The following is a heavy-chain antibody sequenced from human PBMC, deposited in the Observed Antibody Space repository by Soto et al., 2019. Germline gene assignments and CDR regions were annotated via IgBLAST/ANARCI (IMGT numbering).Heavy chain of an antibody. CDR1: GYSFPSYW. CDR2: IDPSDSYT. Sequence: LGESLKISCKGSGYSFPSYWLSRVRQMPGKGLEWMGRIDPSDSYTNYSPSFQGHVTISADKSISTAYLQWSSLKASDTAMYYCARLAAAAVIRYGMDVWGQGTTVTVSS. V-gene: IGHV5-10-1*01. CDR3: ARLAAAAVIRYGMDV. D-gene: IGHD6-13*01. J-gene: IGHJ6*02.